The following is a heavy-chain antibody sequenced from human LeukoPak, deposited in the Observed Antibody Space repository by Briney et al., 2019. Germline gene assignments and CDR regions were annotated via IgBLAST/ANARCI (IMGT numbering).Heavy chain of an antibody. CDR2: ISSSSSYI. CDR3: ARDPGYYDSSGYYVDY. J-gene: IGHJ4*02. CDR1: EFSFSDFW. Sequence: GGSLGLSCAASEFSFSDFWMGWVRQAPGKGLEWVSSISSSSSYIYYADSVKGRFTISRDNAKNSLYLQMNSLRAEDTAVYYCARDPGYYDSSGYYVDYWGQGTLVTVSS. V-gene: IGHV3-21*01. D-gene: IGHD3-22*01.